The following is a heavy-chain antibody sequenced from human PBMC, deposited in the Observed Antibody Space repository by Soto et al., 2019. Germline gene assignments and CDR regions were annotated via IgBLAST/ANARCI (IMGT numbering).Heavy chain of an antibody. V-gene: IGHV1-69*06. CDR1: GGTFSSYA. J-gene: IGHJ6*02. CDR3: ARDRGDIVVVPAARESYYYGMDV. CDR2: IIPIFGTA. D-gene: IGHD2-2*01. Sequence: QVQLVQSGAEVKKPGSSVKVSCKASGGTFSSYAISWVRQAPGQGLEWMGGIIPIFGTANYAQKFQGRVTITADKSMSTADMELSSVRSEDTAVYYCARDRGDIVVVPAARESYYYGMDVWGQGTTVTVSS.